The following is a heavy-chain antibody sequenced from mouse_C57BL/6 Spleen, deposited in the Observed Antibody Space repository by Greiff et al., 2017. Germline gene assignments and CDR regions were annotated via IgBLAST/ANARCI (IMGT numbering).Heavy chain of an antibody. CDR2: IWSDGST. V-gene: IGHV2-6-1*01. J-gene: IGHJ1*03. CDR3: ARQGGLRLDWYFDV. D-gene: IGHD2-4*01. CDR1: GFSLTSYG. Sequence: VQLKESGPGLVAPSQSLSITCTVSGFSLTSYGVHWVRQPPGKGLEWLVVIWSDGSTTYNSALKSRLSISKDNSKSKVFLKMNSLQTDDTAMYYCARQGGLRLDWYFDVWGTGTTVTVSS.